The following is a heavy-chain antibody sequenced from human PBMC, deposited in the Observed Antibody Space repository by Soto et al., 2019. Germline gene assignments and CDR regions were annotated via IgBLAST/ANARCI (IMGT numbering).Heavy chain of an antibody. CDR3: ARVRSSGWRDYYYYGMDV. D-gene: IGHD6-19*01. CDR2: ISYSGST. J-gene: IGHJ6*02. CDR1: GGSISSGNYY. Sequence: SETLSLTCTVSGGSISSGNYYWSWIRQPPGKGLEWIGFISYSGSTYYSTSLKSRVTISVDTSKSQFSLNLSFVTAADTAVYYCARVRSSGWRDYYYYGMDVWGQGTTVTVSS. V-gene: IGHV4-30-4*01.